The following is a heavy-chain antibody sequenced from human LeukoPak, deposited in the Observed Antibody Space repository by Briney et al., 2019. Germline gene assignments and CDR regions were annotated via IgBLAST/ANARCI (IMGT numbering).Heavy chain of an antibody. J-gene: IGHJ4*02. Sequence: GGSLRLSCATSGFTFSNYWMAWVRLAPGKGLEWVANIREDGGHTNYVDSVKGRFTISRDNAKNSLFLQMDGLRVDDTAVYFCARDGCGGHNDFWGQGTLITVSS. CDR1: GFTFSNYW. CDR3: ARDGCGGHNDF. V-gene: IGHV3-7*01. CDR2: IREDGGHT. D-gene: IGHD2-21*01.